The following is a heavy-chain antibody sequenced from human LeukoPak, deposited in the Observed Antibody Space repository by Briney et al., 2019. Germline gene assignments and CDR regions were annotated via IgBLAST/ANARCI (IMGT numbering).Heavy chain of an antibody. CDR3: ARLDSSGYYSPGY. J-gene: IGHJ4*02. V-gene: IGHV4-34*01. D-gene: IGHD3-22*01. Sequence: SETLALTCAVYGGSFSGYYWSWIRQPPGKGLEWIGEINHSGSTNYNPSLKSRVTISVDTSKNQFSLKLSSVTAADTAVYYCARLDSSGYYSPGYWGQGTLVTVSS. CDR2: INHSGST. CDR1: GGSFSGYY.